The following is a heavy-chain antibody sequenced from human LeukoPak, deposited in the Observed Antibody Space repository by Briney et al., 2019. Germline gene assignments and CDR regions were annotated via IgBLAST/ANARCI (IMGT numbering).Heavy chain of an antibody. Sequence: SETLSLTCTVSGGSINYYYWNWIRQPAGKGLEWIGRIYTSGSTKYNPSLKSRVTMSVDTSKNQFSLKLSSVTAADTAVYYCARVVWSGRGYYYYMDVWGTGTTVTISS. CDR1: GGSINYYY. J-gene: IGHJ6*03. D-gene: IGHD3/OR15-3a*01. CDR2: IYTSGST. CDR3: ARVVWSGRGYYYYMDV. V-gene: IGHV4-4*07.